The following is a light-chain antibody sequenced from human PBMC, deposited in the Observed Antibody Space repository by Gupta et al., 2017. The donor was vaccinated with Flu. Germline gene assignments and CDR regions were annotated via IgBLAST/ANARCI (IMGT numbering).Light chain of an antibody. CDR2: MNN. J-gene: IGLJ1*01. CDR1: SSNIGSNY. V-gene: IGLV1-47*01. CDR3: EAWDYSRSAYYV. Sequence: QSVLTQPPSASGTPGQRVTISCSGSSSNIGSNYVYWYQHLPGTAPKLLIYMNNKRHSGGPARFSGSESGTSASLAISGLRAEEEADYYCEAWDYSRSAYYVFGTGTKVTVL.